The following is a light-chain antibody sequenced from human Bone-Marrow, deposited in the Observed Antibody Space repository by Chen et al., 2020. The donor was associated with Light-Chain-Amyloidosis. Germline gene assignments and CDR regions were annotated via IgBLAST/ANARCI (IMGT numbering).Light chain of an antibody. CDR1: SDINVGSYN. CDR3: MIWPSNAWV. Sequence: QPVLTQPPSSSASPGASARLTCTLPSDINVGSYNIYWYQQKPGSPPRYLLYYYSDSNKGQGSGVPSRFSGFKDASANTGILLISGLQSGDEADYYCMIWPSNAWVFGGGTRLTVL. V-gene: IGLV5-37*01. J-gene: IGLJ3*02. CDR2: YYSDSNK.